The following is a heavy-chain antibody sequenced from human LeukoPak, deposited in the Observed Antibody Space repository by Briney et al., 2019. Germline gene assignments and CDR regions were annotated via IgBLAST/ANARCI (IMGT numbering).Heavy chain of an antibody. CDR2: IYSSGRT. CDR1: VGSISIGSYY. V-gene: IGHV4-61*02. J-gene: IGHJ4*02. Sequence: KTSQTLSLTCTVSVGSISIGSYYWTWIRQPAGRGLEWIGCIYSSGRTNYNPSLKSRFTISVDTSKNQFSLKLSSVTAADTAVYYCARASDYYDVSGYVYFDYWGQGTLVTVSS. D-gene: IGHD3-22*01. CDR3: ARASDYYDVSGYVYFDY.